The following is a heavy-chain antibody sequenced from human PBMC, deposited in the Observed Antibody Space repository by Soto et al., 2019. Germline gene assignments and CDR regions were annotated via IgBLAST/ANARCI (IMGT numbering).Heavy chain of an antibody. J-gene: IGHJ4*02. CDR3: AHRQDYTVGTPYFDY. D-gene: IGHD4-4*01. V-gene: IGHV2-5*02. CDR2: IYWDDDK. CDR1: GFSLSTSGVG. Sequence: QITLKESGPTLVKPTQTLTLTCTFSGFSLSTSGVGVGWIRQPPGKALEWLALIYWDDDKRYSPSLKSRLTIXTDXSXXQLVHTTTNMDPVDTATYYCAHRQDYTVGTPYFDYWGQGTLVTVSS.